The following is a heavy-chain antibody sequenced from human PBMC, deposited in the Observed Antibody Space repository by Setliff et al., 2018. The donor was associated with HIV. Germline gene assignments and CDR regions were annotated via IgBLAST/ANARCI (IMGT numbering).Heavy chain of an antibody. V-gene: IGHV4-59*08. CDR1: GGSISSYF. CDR3: ARQMTIPGVAVTPVDY. D-gene: IGHD3-3*01. CDR2: IYYSGST. Sequence: SETLSLTCTVSGGSISSYFWSWIRQYPGKGLEWIGYIYYSGSTYYNPSLKSRITISVDTSKSQFSLKLTSVTAADTAVYYCARQMTIPGVAVTPVDYWGQGALVTVSS. J-gene: IGHJ4*02.